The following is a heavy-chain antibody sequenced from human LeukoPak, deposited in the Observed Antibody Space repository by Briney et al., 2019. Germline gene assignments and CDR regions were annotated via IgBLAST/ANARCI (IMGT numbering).Heavy chain of an antibody. CDR1: GYTFTSYD. CDR2: MNPNSGNT. Sequence: WASVKVSCKASGYTFTSYDINWVRQATGQGLEWMGWMNPNSGNTGYAQKFQGRVTMTRNTSISTAYMELSSLRSEDTAVYYCARDPRLGPGAFDIWGQGTMVTVSS. CDR3: ARDPRLGPGAFDI. J-gene: IGHJ3*02. D-gene: IGHD1-14*01. V-gene: IGHV1-8*01.